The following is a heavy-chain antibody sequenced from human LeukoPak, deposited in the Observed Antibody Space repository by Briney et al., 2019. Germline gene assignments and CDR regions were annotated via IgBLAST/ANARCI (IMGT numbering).Heavy chain of an antibody. CDR3: ARDVLR. J-gene: IGHJ4*02. Sequence: SETLSLTCTVSGCSITSGGYYWSWIRQRPGKGLEWIGYIYKTGSTYYNPSLKSRVTMSVDTSRNQFSLKLNSVTAADTAVYYCARDVLRWGQGTLVTVSS. V-gene: IGHV4-31*03. CDR2: IYKTGST. CDR1: GCSITSGGYY.